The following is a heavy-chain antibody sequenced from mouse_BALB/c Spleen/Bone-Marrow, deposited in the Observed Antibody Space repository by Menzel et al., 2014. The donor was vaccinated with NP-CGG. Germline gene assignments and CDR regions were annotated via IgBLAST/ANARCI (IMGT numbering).Heavy chain of an antibody. CDR3: ARFFYDYDGPWFAY. J-gene: IGHJ3*01. CDR2: INPSSGYT. Sequence: QVHVKQSGAELARPGASVKMSCKASGYTFTSYTMHWVKQRPGQGLEWIGYINPSSGYTNYNQKFKDKATLTADKSSSTAYMQLSSLTSEDSAVYYWARFFYDYDGPWFAYWGQGTLVTVSA. CDR1: GYTFTSYT. D-gene: IGHD2-4*01. V-gene: IGHV1-4*01.